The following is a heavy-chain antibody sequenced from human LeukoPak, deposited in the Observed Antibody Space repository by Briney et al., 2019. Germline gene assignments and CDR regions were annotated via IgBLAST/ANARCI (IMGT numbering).Heavy chain of an antibody. Sequence: SSGTLSLTCNVSGGSISSSTYYWGWIRQPPGKGLEWIGSIYNSGSAYYNPSLKSRVTIAVDTSKNQFSLKLSSVTAADTAVYYCARHSWGLPPAEYFQHWGQGTLVTVSS. CDR2: IYNSGSA. V-gene: IGHV4-39*01. CDR1: GGSISSSTYY. J-gene: IGHJ1*01. CDR3: ARHSWGLPPAEYFQH. D-gene: IGHD3-16*01.